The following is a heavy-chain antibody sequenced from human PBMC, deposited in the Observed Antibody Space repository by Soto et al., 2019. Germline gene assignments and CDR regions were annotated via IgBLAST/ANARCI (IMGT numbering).Heavy chain of an antibody. D-gene: IGHD2-21*02. V-gene: IGHV2-5*02. CDR1: GFSLTTSGVG. CDR2: IYWDDET. J-gene: IGHJ4*02. Sequence: QITLEESGPTLVKPTQTLTLTCTFSGFSLTTSGVGVGWIRQPPGKALEWVAGIYWDDETHYNPSLRSRLTVTKDTSSSQAVHTVPKRDPEDTAIYYCAHREGGNSHFAHWGQGILVTVSS. CDR3: AHREGGNSHFAH.